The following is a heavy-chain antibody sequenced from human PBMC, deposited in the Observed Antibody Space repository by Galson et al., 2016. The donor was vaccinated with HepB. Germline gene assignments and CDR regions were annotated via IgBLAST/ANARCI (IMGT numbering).Heavy chain of an antibody. D-gene: IGHD3-10*01. Sequence: CAISGDSVYNNGAAWVWIRQSPSRGLEWLGRTFYRSTWENHYAGSVKNRITISPDTSRNQFSLPLNSVTPEDTAVSYCARAVMLGRGMDVWGQGTPVTVSS. J-gene: IGHJ6*02. CDR3: ARAVMLGRGMDV. CDR2: TFYRSTWEN. CDR1: GDSVYNNGAA. V-gene: IGHV6-1*01.